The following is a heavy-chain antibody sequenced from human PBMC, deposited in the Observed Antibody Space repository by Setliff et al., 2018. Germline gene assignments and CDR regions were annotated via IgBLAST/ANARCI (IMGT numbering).Heavy chain of an antibody. CDR3: ARSRTIAVKGGVFAV. V-gene: IGHV4-31*03. J-gene: IGHJ2*01. CDR1: GASISSDGYY. D-gene: IGHD6-19*01. Sequence: PSETLSLTCSVSGASISSDGYYWSWIRQYPGKGLEWIGYIYYSGSTYYNPSLKSRVTISLDTSETHFSLELTSVTAADTAVYYCARSRTIAVKGGVFAVWGRGTLVTVSS. CDR2: IYYSGST.